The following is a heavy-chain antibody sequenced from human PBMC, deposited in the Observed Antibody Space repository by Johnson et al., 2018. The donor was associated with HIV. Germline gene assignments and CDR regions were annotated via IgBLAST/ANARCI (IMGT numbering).Heavy chain of an antibody. J-gene: IGHJ3*02. D-gene: IGHD3-16*01. Sequence: VQLVESGGGVVRPGGSLRLSCAASGFTFDDYGMSWVRQAPGKGLEWVSPISGSDHSTYYADSVRGRFTISRDNSKNTLYLQMDSLRAEDTAVYYCASLGLDLLVKAPLSVVFDAFDIWGQGTMVTVSS. CDR1: GFTFDDYG. CDR2: ISGSDHST. CDR3: ASLGLDLLVKAPLSVVFDAFDI. V-gene: IGHV3-23*04.